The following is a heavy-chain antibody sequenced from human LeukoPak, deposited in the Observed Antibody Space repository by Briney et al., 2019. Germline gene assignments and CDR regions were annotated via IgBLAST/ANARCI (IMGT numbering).Heavy chain of an antibody. CDR2: IYYSGST. Sequence: PSETLSLTCTVSGGSISSYYWSWIPQPPGKGLEWIGYIYYSGSTNYNPSLKSRVTISVDTSKNQFSLKLSSVTAADTAVYYCARDPGGYYYMDVWGKGTTVTVSS. V-gene: IGHV4-59*01. D-gene: IGHD3-16*01. J-gene: IGHJ6*03. CDR3: ARDPGGYYYMDV. CDR1: GGSISSYY.